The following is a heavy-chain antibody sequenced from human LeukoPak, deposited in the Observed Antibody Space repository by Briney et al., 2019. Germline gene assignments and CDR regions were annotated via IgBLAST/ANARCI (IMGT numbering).Heavy chain of an antibody. J-gene: IGHJ4*02. CDR3: AKDLYYYDSSGYSPVDY. Sequence: GGSLRLSCAASGFTFSSYGMSWVRQAPGKGLEWVSAISGSGGSTYYADSVKGRFTISRDNSKNTLYLQMNSLRAEDTAVYYCAKDLYYYDSSGYSPVDYWGQGTLVTVSS. CDR1: GFTFSSYG. D-gene: IGHD3-22*01. V-gene: IGHV3-23*01. CDR2: ISGSGGST.